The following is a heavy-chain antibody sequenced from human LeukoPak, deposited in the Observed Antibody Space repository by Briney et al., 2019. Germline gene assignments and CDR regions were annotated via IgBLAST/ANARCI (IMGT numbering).Heavy chain of an antibody. J-gene: IGHJ4*02. D-gene: IGHD3-9*01. CDR3: ARHAIDILTGYYYFDY. Sequence: SETLSLTCTVSGGPISSSSYYWGWIRQPPGKGLEWIGSIYYSGSTYYNPSLKSRVTISVDTSKNQFSLKLSSVTAADTAVYYCARHAIDILTGYYYFDYWGQGTLVTVSS. CDR1: GGPISSSSYY. CDR2: IYYSGST. V-gene: IGHV4-39*01.